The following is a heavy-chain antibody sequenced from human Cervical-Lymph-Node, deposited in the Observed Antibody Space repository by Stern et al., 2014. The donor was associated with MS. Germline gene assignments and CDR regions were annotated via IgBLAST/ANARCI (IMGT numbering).Heavy chain of an antibody. J-gene: IGHJ5*02. D-gene: IGHD2-2*01. CDR3: ARQIVVVPAAIEYNWFDP. CDR2: IIPIFGIA. Sequence: QMQLVQSGAEVKKPGSSVKVSCKASGGTFSSYAISWVRQATGQGLEWMGGIIPIFGIANYAQKFQGRVTITADKSTSTAYMELSSLRSEDTAVYYCARQIVVVPAAIEYNWFDPWGQGTLVTVSS. V-gene: IGHV1-69*17. CDR1: GGTFSSYA.